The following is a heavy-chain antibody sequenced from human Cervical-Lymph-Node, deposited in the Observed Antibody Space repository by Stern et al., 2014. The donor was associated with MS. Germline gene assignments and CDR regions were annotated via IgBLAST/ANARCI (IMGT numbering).Heavy chain of an antibody. Sequence: VQLEESGPGLVKPAGTLSLTCAVSGGSISGTAWWSWVRQPPGKGLEWIGEIYQSGSTNYKPSLKSRVTISLGKSKNQFSLNLSSVSAADTAVYYCTRNGYYCLDSWGQGTLVTVSS. D-gene: IGHD4-17*01. CDR3: TRNGYYCLDS. CDR2: IYQSGST. V-gene: IGHV4-4*02. CDR1: GGSISGTAW. J-gene: IGHJ4*02.